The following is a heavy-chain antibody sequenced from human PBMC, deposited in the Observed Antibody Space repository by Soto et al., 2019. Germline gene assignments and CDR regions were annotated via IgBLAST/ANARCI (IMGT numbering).Heavy chain of an antibody. CDR2: IWYDGSNK. Sequence: GGSLRLSCAASGFTFSSYGMHWVRQAPGKGLEWVAVIWYDGSNKYYADSVKGRFTISRDNSKNTLYLQMNSLRAEDTAVYYCARVIGDYDFWSGTFRYYGMDVWGQGTTVTVSS. V-gene: IGHV3-33*01. CDR1: GFTFSSYG. D-gene: IGHD3-3*01. CDR3: ARVIGDYDFWSGTFRYYGMDV. J-gene: IGHJ6*02.